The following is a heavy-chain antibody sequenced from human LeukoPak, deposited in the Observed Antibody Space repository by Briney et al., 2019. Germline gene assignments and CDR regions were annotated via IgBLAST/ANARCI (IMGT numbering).Heavy chain of an antibody. V-gene: IGHV3-7*03. CDR3: AREVRGRTRGMDV. CDR2: INQDGSET. D-gene: IGHD2-21*01. CDR1: EFTFNYFW. J-gene: IGHJ6*02. Sequence: GGSLRLSCAASEFTFNYFWMTWVRQAPGKGLEWLANINQDGSETYYVDSVKGRFTISRDNAKNSLYLQMNSLRAEDTAVYYCAREVRGRTRGMDVWGQGTTVTVSS.